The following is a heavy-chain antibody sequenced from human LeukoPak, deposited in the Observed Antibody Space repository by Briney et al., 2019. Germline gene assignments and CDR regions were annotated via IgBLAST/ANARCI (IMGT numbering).Heavy chain of an antibody. V-gene: IGHV5-51*01. CDR1: GYSFSGYW. Sequence: GEPLKISCKGSGYSFSGYWIGWVRQMPGKGLEWMGIVYPDNSDTRYSPSFQGQVTISADKSITTAYLHWSSLKASDTAMYYCARVGGIAVADHFDYWGQGTLVTVPS. D-gene: IGHD6-19*01. CDR3: ARVGGIAVADHFDY. CDR2: VYPDNSDT. J-gene: IGHJ4*02.